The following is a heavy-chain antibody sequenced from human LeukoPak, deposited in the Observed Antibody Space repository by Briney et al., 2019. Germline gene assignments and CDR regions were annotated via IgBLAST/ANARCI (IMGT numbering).Heavy chain of an antibody. CDR3: ARGPGANYFDY. J-gene: IGHJ4*02. CDR2: INPNSGGT. D-gene: IGHD7-27*01. Sequence: ASVKVSCKASGYTFTSYYVHWVRQAPGQGLEWMGWINPNSGGTNYAQKFQGRVTMTGDTSISTAYMELSRLRSDDTAVYYCARGPGANYFDYWGQGTLVTASS. V-gene: IGHV1-2*02. CDR1: GYTFTSYY.